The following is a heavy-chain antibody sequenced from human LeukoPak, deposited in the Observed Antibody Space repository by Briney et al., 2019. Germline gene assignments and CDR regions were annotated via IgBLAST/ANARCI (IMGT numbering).Heavy chain of an antibody. V-gene: IGHV3-33*01. D-gene: IGHD1-14*01. J-gene: IGHJ6*02. CDR1: GFTFSSYG. CDR2: IWYDGSNK. CDR3: ARALKAQYHEFYYYYYGMDV. Sequence: GRSLRLSCAASGFTFSSYGMHWVRQAPGKGLEWVAVIWYDGSNKYYADSVKGRFTISRDNSKNTLYLQMNSLRAEDTAVYYCARALKAQYHEFYYYYYGMDVWGQGTTVTVSS.